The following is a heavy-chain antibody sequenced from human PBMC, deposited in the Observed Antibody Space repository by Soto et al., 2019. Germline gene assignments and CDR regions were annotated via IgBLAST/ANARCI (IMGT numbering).Heavy chain of an antibody. J-gene: IGHJ4*02. CDR1: GGSISSYY. Sequence: TSETLSLTCTVSGGSISSYYWSWIRQPPGKGLEWIGYIYYSGSTNYNPSLKSRVTISVDTSKNQFSLKLTSVTAADTAVYYCARDNGYSYGYNLDHWGQGTLVTAPQ. V-gene: IGHV4-59*01. CDR2: IYYSGST. D-gene: IGHD5-18*01. CDR3: ARDNGYSYGYNLDH.